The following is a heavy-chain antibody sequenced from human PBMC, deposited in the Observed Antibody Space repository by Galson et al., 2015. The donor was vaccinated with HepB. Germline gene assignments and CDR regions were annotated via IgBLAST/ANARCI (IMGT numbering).Heavy chain of an antibody. CDR2: IIPIFGTA. V-gene: IGHV1-69*13. CDR3: ARAPSQYSSSWYSAS. D-gene: IGHD6-13*01. J-gene: IGHJ4*02. Sequence: SVKVSCKASGGTFSSYAISWVRQAPGQGLQWMGGIIPIFGTANYAQKFQGRVTITADESTSTAYMELSSLRSEDTAVYYCARAPSQYSSSWYSASWGQGTLVTVSS. CDR1: GGTFSSYA.